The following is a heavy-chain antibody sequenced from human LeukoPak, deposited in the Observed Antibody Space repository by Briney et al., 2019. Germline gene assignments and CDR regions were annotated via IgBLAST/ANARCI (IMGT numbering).Heavy chain of an antibody. D-gene: IGHD3-22*01. V-gene: IGHV1-2*02. J-gene: IGHJ4*02. Sequence: ASVKVSCKASGYTFTGYYMHWVRQAPGQGLEGMGWINPNSGGTNYAQKFQGRVTMTRDTSISTAYMELSRLRSDDTAVFYCARGDSSPYYYFDYWGQGTLVTVSS. CDR1: GYTFTGYY. CDR2: INPNSGGT. CDR3: ARGDSSPYYYFDY.